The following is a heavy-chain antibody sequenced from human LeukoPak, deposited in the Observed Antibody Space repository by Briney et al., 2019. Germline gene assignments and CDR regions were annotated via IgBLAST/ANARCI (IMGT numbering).Heavy chain of an antibody. Sequence: SETLSLTCTVSGGSISSYYWSWIRQPPGKGLEWIGYIYYSGSTNYNPSHKSRVTISVDTSKNQFSLKLSSVTAADTAVYYCARGHYNWNSFRWFDPWGQGTLVTVSS. J-gene: IGHJ5*02. CDR2: IYYSGST. V-gene: IGHV4-59*01. CDR3: ARGHYNWNSFRWFDP. D-gene: IGHD1-7*01. CDR1: GGSISSYY.